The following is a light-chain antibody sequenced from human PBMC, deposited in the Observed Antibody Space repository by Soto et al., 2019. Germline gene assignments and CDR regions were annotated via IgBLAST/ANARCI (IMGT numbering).Light chain of an antibody. CDR2: KAS. CDR1: QNISSW. CDR3: QHYNTYPWT. V-gene: IGKV1-5*03. Sequence: DIQMTHSPSTLSASVGDRVTITCRASQNISSWLAWYQQKPGKGPKLLIYKASHLESGVPSRFRGSGSGTEFTLTISSLQPGDFETYYCQHYNTYPWTFGHGTKVDIK. J-gene: IGKJ1*01.